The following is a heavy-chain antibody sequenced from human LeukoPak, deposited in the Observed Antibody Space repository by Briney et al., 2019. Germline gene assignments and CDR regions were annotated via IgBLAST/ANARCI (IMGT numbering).Heavy chain of an antibody. CDR2: ISYDGSNK. Sequence: PGRSLRLSCAASGFTFSSYAMHWVRQAPGEGLEWVAVISYDGSNKYYADSVKGRFTISRDNSKNTLYLQMNSLRAEDTAVYYCARDLVGGLWFGDLGCFDYWGQGTLVTVSS. D-gene: IGHD3-10*01. CDR1: GFTFSSYA. CDR3: ARDLVGGLWFGDLGCFDY. V-gene: IGHV3-30-3*01. J-gene: IGHJ4*02.